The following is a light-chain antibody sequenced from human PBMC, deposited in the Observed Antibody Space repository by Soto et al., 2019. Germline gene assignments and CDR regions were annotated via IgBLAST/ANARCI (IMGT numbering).Light chain of an antibody. V-gene: IGKV1-33*01. CDR3: QHFDDLPLT. Sequence: DILMTQSPSSLSASVGDRVTITCQASQDIDNYLNWYQERPGKVPKLLIYDASNLATGVPSRFSGSGSGTDFTFTITSLQPDDFATYYCQHFDDLPLTIGGGTKVEMK. CDR2: DAS. CDR1: QDIDNY. J-gene: IGKJ4*01.